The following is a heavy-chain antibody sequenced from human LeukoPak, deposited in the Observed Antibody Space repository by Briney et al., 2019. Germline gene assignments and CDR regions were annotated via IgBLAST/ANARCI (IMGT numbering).Heavy chain of an antibody. CDR3: ARSPWGITMIAEA. J-gene: IGHJ5*02. CDR2: IYSGGTT. D-gene: IGHD3-22*01. V-gene: IGHV3-53*01. CDR1: GFTGSSNY. Sequence: GGSLRLSCAVSGFTGSSNYMSWVRQAPGKGLEWVSVIYSGGTTYYADSVKGRFTISRDNSKNTLYLQMNSLRTEDTAVYYCARSPWGITMIAEAWGQGTLVTVSS.